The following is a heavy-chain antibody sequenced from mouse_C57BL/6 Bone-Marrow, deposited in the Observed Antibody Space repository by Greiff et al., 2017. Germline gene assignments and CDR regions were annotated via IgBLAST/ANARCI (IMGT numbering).Heavy chain of an antibody. Sequence: VQLVESGPGLVQPSQSLSITCTVSGFSLTSYGVHWVRQSPGKGLEWLGVIWSGGSTDYNAAFISRLSISKDNSKSQVFFKMNSLQADDTAIYYCASETAQRFAYWGQGTLVTVSA. CDR3: ASETAQRFAY. CDR1: GFSLTSYG. V-gene: IGHV2-2*01. J-gene: IGHJ3*01. D-gene: IGHD3-2*02. CDR2: IWSGGST.